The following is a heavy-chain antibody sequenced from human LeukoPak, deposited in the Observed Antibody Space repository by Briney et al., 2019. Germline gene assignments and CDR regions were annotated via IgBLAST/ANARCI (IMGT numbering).Heavy chain of an antibody. CDR3: ARGGVDYDSSGFIDY. Sequence: KSSETLSLTCTVSGGSITSYYWSWIRQPPGKGLEWIGYIYYSGSTNYNPSLKGRVTISVDTSKNQFSLKLNSVTAGDTAVYYCARGGVDYDSSGFIDYWGQGTLVTVSS. J-gene: IGHJ4*02. CDR1: GGSITSYY. V-gene: IGHV4-59*01. CDR2: IYYSGST. D-gene: IGHD3-22*01.